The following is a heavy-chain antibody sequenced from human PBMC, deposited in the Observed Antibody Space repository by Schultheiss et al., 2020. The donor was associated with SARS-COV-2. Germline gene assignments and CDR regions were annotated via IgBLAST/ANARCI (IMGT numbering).Heavy chain of an antibody. CDR3: ARVGRRIGYEPPRYYYGMDV. CDR1: GGSISSYY. Sequence: SQTLSLTCTVSGGSISSYYWSWIRQPPGKGLEWIGYIYYSGSTNYNPSLKSRVTISVDTSKNQFSLKLSSVTAADTAVYYCARVGRRIGYEPPRYYYGMDVWGQGTTVTVSS. CDR2: IYYSGST. J-gene: IGHJ6*02. D-gene: IGHD5-12*01. V-gene: IGHV4-59*12.